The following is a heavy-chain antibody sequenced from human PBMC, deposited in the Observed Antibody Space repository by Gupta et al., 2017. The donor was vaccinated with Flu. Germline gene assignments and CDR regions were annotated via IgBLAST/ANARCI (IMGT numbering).Heavy chain of an antibody. V-gene: IGHV4-34*01. CDR2: INHSGST. Sequence: QVQLQQWGAGLLKPSETLSLTCAVYGGSFSGYYWSWIRQPPGKGLEWIGEINHSGSTNYNPSLKSRVTISVDTSKNQFSLKLSSVTAADTAVYYCARAPRARYSSSWYYYYYGMDVWGQGTTVTVSS. D-gene: IGHD6-13*01. CDR1: GGSFSGYY. J-gene: IGHJ6*02. CDR3: ARAPRARYSSSWYYYYYGMDV.